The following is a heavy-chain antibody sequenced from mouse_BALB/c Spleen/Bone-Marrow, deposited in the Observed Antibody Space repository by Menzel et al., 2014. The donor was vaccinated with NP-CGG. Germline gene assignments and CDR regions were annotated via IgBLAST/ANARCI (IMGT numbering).Heavy chain of an antibody. V-gene: IGHV2-6-7*01. Sequence: VKLMESGPGLVAPSQSLSITCTVSGFSLTGYGVNWVRQPPGKGLEWLGMTWGDGSTDYNSVLKSRLNISKDNSKSQVFLKMNSLQTDDTARYYCARSFTTVVATPFDYWGQGTTLTVSS. D-gene: IGHD1-1*01. CDR1: GFSLTGYG. CDR2: TWGDGST. J-gene: IGHJ2*01. CDR3: ARSFTTVVATPFDY.